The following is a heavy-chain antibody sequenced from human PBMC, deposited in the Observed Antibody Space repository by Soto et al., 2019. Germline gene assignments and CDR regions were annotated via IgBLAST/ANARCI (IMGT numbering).Heavy chain of an antibody. Sequence: SETLSLTCTVSGGSISSYYWSWIRQPAGKGLEWIGRIYTSVSTNYNPSLKSRVTMSVDTSKNQFSLKLSSVTAADTAVYYCARVGGLAAHRIYYYYGMDVWGQGTRVTVSS. CDR1: GGSISSYY. D-gene: IGHD6-6*01. V-gene: IGHV4-4*07. J-gene: IGHJ6*02. CDR2: IYTSVST. CDR3: ARVGGLAAHRIYYYYGMDV.